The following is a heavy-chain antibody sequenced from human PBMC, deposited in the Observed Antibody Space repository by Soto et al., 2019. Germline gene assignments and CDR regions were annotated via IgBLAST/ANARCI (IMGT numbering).Heavy chain of an antibody. V-gene: IGHV3-21*01. J-gene: IGHJ3*02. CDR2: ISSSSSYI. D-gene: IGHD3-22*01. Sequence: EVQLVESGGGLVKPGGSPRLSCAASGFTFSSYSMNWVRQAPGKGLEWVSSISSSSSYIYYADSVKGRFTISRDNAKNSLYLQMNSLRAEDTAVYYCARVRWYDSPDAFDIWGQGTMVTVSS. CDR1: GFTFSSYS. CDR3: ARVRWYDSPDAFDI.